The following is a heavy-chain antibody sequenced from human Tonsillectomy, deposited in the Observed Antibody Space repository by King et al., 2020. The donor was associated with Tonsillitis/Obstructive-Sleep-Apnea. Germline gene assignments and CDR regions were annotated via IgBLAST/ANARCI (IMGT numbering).Heavy chain of an antibody. Sequence: VQLVESGAEVKKPGASVKVSCKASGYTFSSYGISWVRQAPGQGLEWMGWISGYNGNTDYEQKFEGRVSMTTDTSTSTAYMELGSLRSDDTAVYYCAGTYCSGGSCYFPYYFDYWGQGTLVTVSS. CDR3: AGTYCSGGSCYFPYYFDY. CDR2: ISGYNGNT. V-gene: IGHV1-18*01. D-gene: IGHD2-15*01. J-gene: IGHJ4*02. CDR1: GYTFSSYG.